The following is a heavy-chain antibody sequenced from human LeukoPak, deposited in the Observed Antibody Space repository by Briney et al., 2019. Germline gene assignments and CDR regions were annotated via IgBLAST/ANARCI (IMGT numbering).Heavy chain of an antibody. CDR2: IIPIFGTA. J-gene: IGHJ4*02. Sequence: SVKVSCKASGGSFSSYAISWVRQAPGQGLEWMGGIIPIFGTANYAQKFQGRVTITAAKSTSTAYMERSSLRSEDTAVYYCAGQIAAAADHTPLDYWGQGTLVTVSS. D-gene: IGHD6-13*01. V-gene: IGHV1-69*06. CDR1: GGSFSSYA. CDR3: AGQIAAAADHTPLDY.